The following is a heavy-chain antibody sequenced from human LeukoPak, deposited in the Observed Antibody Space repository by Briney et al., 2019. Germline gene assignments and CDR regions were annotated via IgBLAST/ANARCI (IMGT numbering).Heavy chain of an antibody. CDR3: ARGIAVAGTDGDY. D-gene: IGHD6-19*01. Sequence: SETLSLTCTVSGGSISSSSYYWGWIRQPPGKGLEWIGSIYYSGSTYYNPSLKSRVTISVDTSKNQFSLKLSSVTAADTAVYYCARGIAVAGTDGDYWGQGTLVTVSS. J-gene: IGHJ4*02. CDR1: GGSISSSSYY. CDR2: IYYSGST. V-gene: IGHV4-39*07.